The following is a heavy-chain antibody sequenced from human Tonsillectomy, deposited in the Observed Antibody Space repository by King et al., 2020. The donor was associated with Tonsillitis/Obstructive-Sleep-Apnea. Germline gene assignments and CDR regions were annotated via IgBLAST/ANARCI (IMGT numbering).Heavy chain of an antibody. D-gene: IGHD3-3*01. V-gene: IGHV1-69*09. CDR3: ASAPVGAAIFGVVGDAGWFDP. J-gene: IGHJ5*02. CDR1: GGTFNSYA. Sequence: VQLVESGAEVKKPGSSVKVSCKASGGTFNSYAINWVRQAPGQGLEWMGRIIPILARTNYAQKFQGKITISADKSTSTAYMELSSLRSEDTAVYYCASAPVGAAIFGVVGDAGWFDPWGQGTLVTVSS. CDR2: IIPILART.